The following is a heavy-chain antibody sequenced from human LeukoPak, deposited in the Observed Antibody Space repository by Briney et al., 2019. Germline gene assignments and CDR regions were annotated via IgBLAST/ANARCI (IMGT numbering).Heavy chain of an antibody. D-gene: IGHD3-10*01. J-gene: IGHJ6*02. CDR3: ARGYYYGSASYYYYYGMDV. CDR2: IYYSGST. Sequence: PSQALSLTYAVSDASISSSSYYWGSIRRPPGKGLEWIGTIYYSGSTYYNPSLKSRVTISVDTSKNQFSLKLSSVTAADTAVYYCARGYYYGSASYYYYYGMDVWGQGTTVTVSS. CDR1: DASISSSSYY. V-gene: IGHV4-39*01.